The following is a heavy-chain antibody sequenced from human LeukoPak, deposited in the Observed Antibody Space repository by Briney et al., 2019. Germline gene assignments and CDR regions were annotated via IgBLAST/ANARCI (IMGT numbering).Heavy chain of an antibody. V-gene: IGHV4-61*02. D-gene: IGHD1-26*01. CDR3: ARAVIVGAPLGYYYMDV. J-gene: IGHJ6*03. Sequence: SETLSLTCTVSGGSISSGSYYWSWIRQPAGKGLEWIGRIYTSGSTNYNPSLKSRVTISVATSKNQFSLKLSSVTAADTAVYYCARAVIVGAPLGYYYMDVWGKRTTVTVSS. CDR2: IYTSGST. CDR1: GGSISSGSYY.